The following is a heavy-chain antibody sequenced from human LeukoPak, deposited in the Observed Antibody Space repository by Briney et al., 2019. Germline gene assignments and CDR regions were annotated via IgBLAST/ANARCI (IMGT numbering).Heavy chain of an antibody. CDR2: MYYSGST. D-gene: IGHD3-22*01. CDR1: GGPISSGEYY. V-gene: IGHV4-30-4*01. Sequence: SQTLSLTCTVSGGPISSGEYYWSWIRQPPGKGLEWIAYMYYSGSTYYNPSLKSRVTMSADTSKNQLSLKLSSVAAADTAVYYCARPYYYDSRIDPWGQGILVTVSS. J-gene: IGHJ5*02. CDR3: ARPYYYDSRIDP.